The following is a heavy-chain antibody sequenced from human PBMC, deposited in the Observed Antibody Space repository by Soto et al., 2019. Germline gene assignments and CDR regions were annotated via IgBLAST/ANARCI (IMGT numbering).Heavy chain of an antibody. CDR2: ISGSGGST. CDR1: GFTFSSYA. CDR3: AKAPIRWNDPYYFDY. J-gene: IGHJ4*02. V-gene: IGHV3-23*01. D-gene: IGHD1-1*01. Sequence: PGGSLRLSCAASGFTFSSYAMSWVRQAPGKGLEWVSAISGSGGSTYYADSVKGRFTISRDNSKNTLYLQMNSLRAEDTAVYYCAKAPIRWNDPYYFDYWGQGTLVTVSS.